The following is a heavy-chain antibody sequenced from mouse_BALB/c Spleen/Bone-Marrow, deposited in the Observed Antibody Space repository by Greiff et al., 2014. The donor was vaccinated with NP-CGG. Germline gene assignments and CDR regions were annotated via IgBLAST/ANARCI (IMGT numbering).Heavy chain of an antibody. CDR3: ARGRDYEGYFDD. Sequence: VQLQQSGAELARPGASVKMSCKASGYSFTSYTMHWVKQRPGQGLEWIGYINPSSGYTNYNQKFKDKATLTAYKSSSTAYMELSSLTSEDTAVYYCARGRDYEGYFDDWGQGTTLTVSS. CDR1: GYSFTSYT. V-gene: IGHV1-4*01. CDR2: INPSSGYT. J-gene: IGHJ2*01. D-gene: IGHD2-4*01.